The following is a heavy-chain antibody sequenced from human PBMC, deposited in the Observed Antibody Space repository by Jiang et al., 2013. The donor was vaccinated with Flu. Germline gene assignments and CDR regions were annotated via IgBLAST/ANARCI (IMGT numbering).Heavy chain of an antibody. CDR2: IYNSGST. CDR1: GGSISSYY. J-gene: IGHJ2*01. D-gene: IGHD3-22*01. CDR3: ASGNYFDSRWGTRAGWYFDL. V-gene: IGHV4-59*01. Sequence: GLVKPSETLSLTCTVSGGSISSYYWSWIRQPPGKGLEWIGYIYNSGSTNYNPSLKSRVSISLDTSKNQFSLRLSSVTAADTAVYYCASGNYFDSRWGTRAGWYFDLWGRGTLATVSS.